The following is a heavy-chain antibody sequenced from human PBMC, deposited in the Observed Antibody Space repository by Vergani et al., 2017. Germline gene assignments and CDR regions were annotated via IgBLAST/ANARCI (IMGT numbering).Heavy chain of an antibody. J-gene: IGHJ4*02. D-gene: IGHD1-26*01. V-gene: IGHV4-61*02. CDR1: GGSINSHNYY. Sequence: QVQLQESGPGLVKPSQTLSLTCTVSGGSINSHNYYWSWIRQPAGKGLEWIGRIHTSGSTNYNPSLKSRVTISVNTSKNQFSLNLSSVTAADTAVYYCARSSMGTTVFDYWGQGILVTVSS. CDR3: ARSSMGTTVFDY. CDR2: IHTSGST.